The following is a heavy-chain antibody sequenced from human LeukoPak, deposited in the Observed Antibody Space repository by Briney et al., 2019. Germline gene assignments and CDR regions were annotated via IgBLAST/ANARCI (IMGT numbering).Heavy chain of an antibody. CDR2: ISWNSGSI. V-gene: IGHV3-9*01. J-gene: IGHJ4*02. Sequence: GRSLRLSCAASGFTFDDYAMHWVRQAPGKGLEWVSGISWNSGSIGYADSVKGRFTISRDNAKNSLYLQMNSLRAEDTALYYCAKARYYYDSSGQGLDYWGQGTLVTVSS. CDR1: GFTFDDYA. CDR3: AKARYYYDSSGQGLDY. D-gene: IGHD3-22*01.